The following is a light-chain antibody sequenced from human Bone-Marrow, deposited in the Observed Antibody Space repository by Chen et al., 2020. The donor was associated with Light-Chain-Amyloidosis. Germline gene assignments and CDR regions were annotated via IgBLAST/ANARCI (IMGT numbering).Light chain of an antibody. CDR3: QLRYIWS. V-gene: IGKV3-11*01. CDR1: QSVDRY. J-gene: IGKJ5*01. CDR2: DIS. Sequence: EIVLTQSPVTLSMSPGERATLSCRASQSVDRYIAWYQQKPGQAPRLLIEDISKRATGIPARFSGSGSGTDFTLTISSLDPEDFAVYYCQLRYIWSIGQGTRLEIQ.